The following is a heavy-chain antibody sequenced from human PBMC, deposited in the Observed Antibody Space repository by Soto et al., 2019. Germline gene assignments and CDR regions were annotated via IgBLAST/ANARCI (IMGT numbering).Heavy chain of an antibody. V-gene: IGHV4-34*01. Sequence: QVPLQQWGAGLLKPSETLSLTCGVTGGSFNGYFWTWIRQPPGKGLEWLGQINPSGSTNDNPSLKSRVIMSVDTSKNRVSLNLLSVTAADTAVYYCARGLIALGGTVSHWGRGTLVTVSS. D-gene: IGHD1-26*01. CDR3: ARGLIALGGTVSH. CDR2: INPSGST. J-gene: IGHJ4*02. CDR1: GGSFNGYF.